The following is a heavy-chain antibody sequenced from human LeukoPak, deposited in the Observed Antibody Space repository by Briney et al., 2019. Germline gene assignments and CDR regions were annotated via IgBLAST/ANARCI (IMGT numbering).Heavy chain of an antibody. D-gene: IGHD2-2*01. CDR2: IIPIFGTA. CDR1: GGTFSSYA. V-gene: IGHV1-69*06. J-gene: IGHJ5*02. CDR3: ARDYCSSTSCLQWFDP. Sequence: GASVKVSCKASGGTFSSYAISWVRQAPGQGLEWMGGIIPIFGTANYAQKFQGRVTITADKSTSTAYMELSSLRSEDTAVYYCARDYCSSTSCLQWFDPWGQGTLVTVSS.